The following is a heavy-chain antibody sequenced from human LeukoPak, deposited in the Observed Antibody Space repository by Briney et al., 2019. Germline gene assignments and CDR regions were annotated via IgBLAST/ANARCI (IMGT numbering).Heavy chain of an antibody. CDR2: INPNSGGT. J-gene: IGHJ4*02. D-gene: IGHD2-8*01. CDR1: GYTFTGYY. CDR3: ARVNYCTKGVCVNFDY. Sequence: ASVKVSCKASGYTFTGYYIHWVRQAPGQGLEWMGWINPNSGGTKYAQKFQGRVTMTRYTSISTGYMELSRLRSDDTAVYYCARVNYCTKGVCVNFDYWGQGTLVTVSS. V-gene: IGHV1-2*02.